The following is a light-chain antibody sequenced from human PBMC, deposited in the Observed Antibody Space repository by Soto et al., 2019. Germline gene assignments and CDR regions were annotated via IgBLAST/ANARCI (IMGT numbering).Light chain of an antibody. CDR3: SSYTTSNTRQIV. V-gene: IGLV2-14*03. CDR2: DVS. J-gene: IGLJ1*01. CDR1: SSDVGGYNY. Sequence: QSVLTQPASVSGSPGQPITISCTGTSSDVGGYNYVSWYQHHPGKAPKLIIYDVSNRPSGVSIRFSGSKSDNTASLTFSGLQPEDEADYHCSSYTTSNTRQIVFGTGTKVTVL.